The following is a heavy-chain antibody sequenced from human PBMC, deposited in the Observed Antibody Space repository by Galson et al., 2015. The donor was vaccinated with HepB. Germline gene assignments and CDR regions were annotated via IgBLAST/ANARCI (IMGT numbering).Heavy chain of an antibody. V-gene: IGHV3-73*01. CDR3: TRLNRREWDYFDY. CDR2: IRSKANSYAT. D-gene: IGHD5-24*01. Sequence: SLRLSCAASGFTFSGSAMHWVRQASGKGLEWVGRIRSKANSYATAYAASVKGRFTISRDDSKHTAYLQMNSLKTADTAVYYCTRLNRREWDYFDYWGQGTLVTVSS. J-gene: IGHJ4*02. CDR1: GFTFSGSA.